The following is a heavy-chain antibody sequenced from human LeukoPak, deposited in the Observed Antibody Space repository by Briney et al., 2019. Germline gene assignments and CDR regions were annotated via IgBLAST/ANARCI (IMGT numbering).Heavy chain of an antibody. CDR1: GFTFSRYW. J-gene: IGHJ3*02. D-gene: IGHD2/OR15-2a*01. CDR3: ARVRINDGGRVLDASDI. CDR2: INSDGSST. V-gene: IGHV3-74*01. Sequence: GGSLRLSCAASGFTFSRYWMHWVRQAPGKGLLWVSRINSDGSSTYYADSVKGRFTISRDNSKNTLYLQMNSLRSDDTAVYYCARVRINDGGRVLDASDIWGQGTMVTVSS.